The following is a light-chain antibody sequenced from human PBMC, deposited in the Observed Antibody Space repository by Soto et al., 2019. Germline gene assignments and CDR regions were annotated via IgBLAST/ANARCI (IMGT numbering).Light chain of an antibody. CDR2: AAS. CDR1: QSISNY. Sequence: DIQMTQSPSSLSASVGDRVTITCRASQSISNYLNWYQQKLGKAPKLLIYAASSLQSGVPSRFSGSGSGTDFTLTISSLQPDDFATYYCQQSYSTPYTFGQGTKLEIK. V-gene: IGKV1-39*01. J-gene: IGKJ2*01. CDR3: QQSYSTPYT.